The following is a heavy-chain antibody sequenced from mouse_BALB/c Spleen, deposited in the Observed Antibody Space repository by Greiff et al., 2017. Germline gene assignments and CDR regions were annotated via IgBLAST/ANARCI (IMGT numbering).Heavy chain of an antibody. CDR1: GYAFTNYL. CDR3: ARGGNYERYAMDY. Sequence: VLGVESGAELVRPGTSVKVSCKASGYAFTNYLIEWVKQRPGQGLEWIGVINPGSGGTNYNEKFKGKATLTADKSSSTAYMQLSSLTSDDSAVYFCARGGNYERYAMDYWGQGTSVTVSA. J-gene: IGHJ4*01. V-gene: IGHV1-54*01. D-gene: IGHD2-1*01. CDR2: INPGSGGT.